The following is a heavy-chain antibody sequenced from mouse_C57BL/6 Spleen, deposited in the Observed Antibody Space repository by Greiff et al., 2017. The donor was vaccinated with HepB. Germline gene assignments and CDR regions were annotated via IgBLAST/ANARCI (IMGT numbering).Heavy chain of an antibody. CDR2: IYPRSGNT. CDR1: GYTFTSYG. Sequence: QVQLQQSGAELARPGASVKLSCKASGYTFTSYGISWVKQRTGQGLEWIGEIYPRSGNTYYNEKFKGKATLTADKSSSTAYMELRSLTSEDSAVYFGARGYYGSSLYYYAMDYWGQGTSVTVSS. J-gene: IGHJ4*01. D-gene: IGHD1-1*01. V-gene: IGHV1-81*01. CDR3: ARGYYGSSLYYYAMDY.